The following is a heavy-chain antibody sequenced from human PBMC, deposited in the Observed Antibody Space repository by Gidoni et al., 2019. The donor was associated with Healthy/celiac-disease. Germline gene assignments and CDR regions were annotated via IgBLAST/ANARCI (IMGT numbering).Heavy chain of an antibody. Sequence: EVQLVESGGGLVQPGRSLRLSCAASGFTFYDYAMHWVRQAPGKGLEWVSGISWNSGSIGYADSVKGRFTISRDNAKNSLYLQMNSLRAEDTALYYCAKEMYYYDSSGYSRGGAFDIWGQGTMVTVSS. CDR1: GFTFYDYA. J-gene: IGHJ3*02. V-gene: IGHV3-9*01. CDR2: ISWNSGSI. CDR3: AKEMYYYDSSGYSRGGAFDI. D-gene: IGHD3-22*01.